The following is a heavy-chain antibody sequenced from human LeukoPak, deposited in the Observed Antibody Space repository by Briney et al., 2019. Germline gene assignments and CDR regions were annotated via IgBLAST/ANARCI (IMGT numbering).Heavy chain of an antibody. Sequence: PGGSLRLSCAASGFTSSDHYMDWVRQAPAKGLEWVGRIRNKAHSYTTEYAASVKGRFTVSRDDSKNSLYLQMSSLKTEDTAVYYCAKGYCTGGSCYSGDYWGQGTLVTVSS. CDR3: AKGYCTGGSCYSGDY. CDR1: GFTSSDHY. J-gene: IGHJ4*02. D-gene: IGHD2-15*01. V-gene: IGHV3-72*01. CDR2: IRNKAHSYTT.